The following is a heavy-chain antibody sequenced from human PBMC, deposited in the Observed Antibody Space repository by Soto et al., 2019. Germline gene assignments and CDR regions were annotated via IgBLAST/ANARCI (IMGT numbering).Heavy chain of an antibody. D-gene: IGHD1-1*01. J-gene: IGHJ4*02. CDR1: GYTFINYY. V-gene: IGHV1-46*01. CDR3: ARNDKSGLDY. Sequence: ASVKLSCKAYGYTFINYYIHWVRQAPGQGLEWMVMINPSGGSTSYAQKFQGRVTMTSDTSMRTVYMELSSLRSEDTAVYYCARNDKSGLDYWGQGTLVTVSS. CDR2: INPSGGST.